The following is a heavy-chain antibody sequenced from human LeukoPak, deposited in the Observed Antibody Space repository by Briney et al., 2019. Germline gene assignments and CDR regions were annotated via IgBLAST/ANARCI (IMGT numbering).Heavy chain of an antibody. J-gene: IGHJ4*02. V-gene: IGHV3-53*01. CDR3: ASRPVADRV. Sequence: PGGSLRLSCAASGFTVSNNDMNWVRQAPRKGLEWVSLIYPGGSTHYADSVKGRFTISRDNSKNTVYLQMNNLRAEDTAVYFCASRPVADRVWGPGTLVTVSS. CDR1: GFTVSNND. CDR2: IYPGGST. D-gene: IGHD2-2*01.